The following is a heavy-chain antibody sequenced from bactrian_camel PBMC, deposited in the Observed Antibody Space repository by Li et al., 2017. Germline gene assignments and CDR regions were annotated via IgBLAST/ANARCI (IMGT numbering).Heavy chain of an antibody. CDR2: IDTDSSK. V-gene: IGHV3S53*01. D-gene: IGHD5*01. CDR3: AADARQRRGVRGGVESHSVAAYDY. Sequence: VQLVESGGGSVQSGGSLRLSCAASGYTGGLACMAWFRQGPGKQREGVASIDTDSSKSYLESVKGRFTISQDNAKNTLYLQMDSLKPDDTAMYYCAADARQRRGVRGGVESHSVAAYDYWGQGTQVTVS. CDR1: GYTGGLAC. J-gene: IGHJ4*01.